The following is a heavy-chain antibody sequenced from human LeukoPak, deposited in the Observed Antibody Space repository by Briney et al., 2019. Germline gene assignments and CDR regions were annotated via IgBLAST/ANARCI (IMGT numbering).Heavy chain of an antibody. Sequence: GGSLGLSCAASGFTFSSYEMNWVRQAPGKGLEWVSYISSSGSTIYYADSVKGRFTISRDNAKNSLYLQMNSLRAEDTAVYYCAREGTYYYDSSGYGDDYWGQGTLVTVSS. CDR1: GFTFSSYE. CDR2: ISSSGSTI. D-gene: IGHD3-22*01. CDR3: AREGTYYYDSSGYGDDY. J-gene: IGHJ4*02. V-gene: IGHV3-48*03.